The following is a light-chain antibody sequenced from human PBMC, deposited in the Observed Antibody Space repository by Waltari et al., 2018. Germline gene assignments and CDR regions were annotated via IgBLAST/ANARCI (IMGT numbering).Light chain of an antibody. CDR1: QSVSSY. CDR2: DAS. CDR3: QQRSNWPPH. Sequence: EIVLTQSPATLSLPPGERATLSCRASQSVSSYSPWYQQKPGQARRLLIYDASNRATGVPGRFSGSGSGTDFTLTISSLEPEDFAVYYCQQRSNWPPHFGQGTRLEMK. V-gene: IGKV3-11*01. J-gene: IGKJ5*01.